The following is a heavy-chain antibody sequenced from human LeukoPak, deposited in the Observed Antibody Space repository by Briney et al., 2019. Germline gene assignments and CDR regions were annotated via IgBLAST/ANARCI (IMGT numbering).Heavy chain of an antibody. V-gene: IGHV1-8*01. Sequence: ASVKVSCKASGYTFTSYDINWVRQATGQGLEWMGWMNPNSGNTGYAQKFQGRVTMTRNTSISTAYMELSSLRSEDTAVYYCARDLGYCSSTSCPAAGQAYFDYWGQGTLVTVSS. CDR1: GYTFTSYD. CDR3: ARDLGYCSSTSCPAAGQAYFDY. CDR2: MNPNSGNT. D-gene: IGHD2-2*01. J-gene: IGHJ4*02.